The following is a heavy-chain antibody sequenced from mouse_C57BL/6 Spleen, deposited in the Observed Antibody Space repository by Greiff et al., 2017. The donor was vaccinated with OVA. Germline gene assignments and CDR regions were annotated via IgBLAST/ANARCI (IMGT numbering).Heavy chain of an antibody. CDR3: SRRDY. CDR1: GYTFPSYC. J-gene: IGHJ2*01. V-gene: IGHV1-81*01. CDR2: IYPTSVNT. Sequence: LVESGAELARPGASVKLSCKASGYTFPSYCIRWLKQRTRQGLEWIGKIYPTSVNTYSNEQFKGKATLTADKSSSTAYMELSSLTSEESAVYCCSRRDYWGQGTTLTVSS.